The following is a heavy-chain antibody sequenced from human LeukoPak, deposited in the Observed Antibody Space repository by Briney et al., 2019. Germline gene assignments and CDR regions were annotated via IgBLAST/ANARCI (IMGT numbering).Heavy chain of an antibody. D-gene: IGHD6-19*01. Sequence: GGSLRLSCAASGFNFSSYTMNWVRQAPGKGLEWVSSISSGSSYIYYADSVKGRFTISRDNAKNSLYLQMNSPRAEDTAVYYCAKNWGQWLVHDAFDIWGQGTKVTVSS. CDR1: GFNFSSYT. CDR2: ISSGSSYI. V-gene: IGHV3-21*01. CDR3: AKNWGQWLVHDAFDI. J-gene: IGHJ3*02.